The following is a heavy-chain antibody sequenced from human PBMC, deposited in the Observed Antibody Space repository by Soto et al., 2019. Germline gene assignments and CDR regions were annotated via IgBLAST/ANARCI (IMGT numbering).Heavy chain of an antibody. CDR1: GGTFSSYA. J-gene: IGHJ6*02. Sequence: QVQLVQSGAEVKKPGSSVKVSCKASGGTFSSYAISWVRQAPGQGLEWMGGIIPIFGTANYAQKFQGRVTLTADQSTRTAFMELSSLRSEDTAVDYCAREILSYYDILTGFDGMDVWVQGTTFTASS. V-gene: IGHV1-69*01. D-gene: IGHD3-9*01. CDR3: AREILSYYDILTGFDGMDV. CDR2: IIPIFGTA.